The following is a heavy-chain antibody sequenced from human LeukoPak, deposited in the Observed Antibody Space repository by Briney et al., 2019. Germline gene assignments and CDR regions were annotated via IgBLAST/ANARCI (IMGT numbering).Heavy chain of an antibody. CDR2: RSYSGSS. CDR1: VDPLSTAGDY. V-gene: IGHV4-31*03. CDR3: ARESFGLDV. Sequence: PSQTLALTCTVSVDPLSTAGDYWTSIRQPPGTGLEWIGYRSYSGSSYYNPSLQSRVTISVVTSKTQFCLKLSSVSAADTAVYYCARESFGLDVWGQRTTVTVS. J-gene: IGHJ6*02.